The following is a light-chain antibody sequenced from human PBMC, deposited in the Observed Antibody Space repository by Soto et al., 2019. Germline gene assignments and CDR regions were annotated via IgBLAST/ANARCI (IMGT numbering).Light chain of an antibody. J-gene: IGKJ1*01. V-gene: IGKV3-11*01. CDR1: QSVSSY. Sequence: EIVLTQSPDTLSLFPGERATLSCRASQSVSSYLAWYQQKPGQAPRLLIYDASNRATGIPARFSGSGSATDFTLTISSLEPEDSAVYYCQQRRNWPRTFGQGTKVELK. CDR2: DAS. CDR3: QQRRNWPRT.